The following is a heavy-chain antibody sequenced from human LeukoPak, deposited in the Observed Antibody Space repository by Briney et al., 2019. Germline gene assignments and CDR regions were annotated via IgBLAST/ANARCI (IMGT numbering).Heavy chain of an antibody. Sequence: GGSLRLSCAASGFTFSSYEMNWVRQAPGKGLEWVSYISSSSSYIYYADSVKGRFTISRDNSKNTLYLQMNSLRAEDTAVYYCAKDDRWLQFCCWGQGTLVTVSA. J-gene: IGHJ4*02. CDR2: ISSSSSYI. CDR3: AKDDRWLQFCC. CDR1: GFTFSSYE. V-gene: IGHV3-21*05. D-gene: IGHD5-24*01.